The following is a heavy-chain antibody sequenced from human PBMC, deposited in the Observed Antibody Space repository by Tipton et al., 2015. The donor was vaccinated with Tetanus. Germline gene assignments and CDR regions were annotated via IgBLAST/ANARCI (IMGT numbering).Heavy chain of an antibody. CDR2: IYFNGST. D-gene: IGHD2-2*01. Sequence: GLVKPSETLSLTCTVSGGSISSYYWSWIRQPPGKGLEWIGYIYFNGSTNYNPSLKSRVTISVDRSKNQFSLKLSSVTAADTAVYYCARPHYQYWYFDLWGRGTLVTVSS. CDR3: ARPHYQYWYFDL. CDR1: GGSISSYY. J-gene: IGHJ2*01. V-gene: IGHV4-59*08.